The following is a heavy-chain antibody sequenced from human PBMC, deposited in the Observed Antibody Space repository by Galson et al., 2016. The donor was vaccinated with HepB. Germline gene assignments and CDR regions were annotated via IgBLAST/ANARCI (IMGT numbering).Heavy chain of an antibody. CDR1: GFTFSIYT. CDR2: ISSAGGYL. Sequence: LRLSCAASGFTFSIYTMNWVRQAPGKGLEWVSSISSAGGYLYYADSVEGRFTISRDNAKKTLYLQMNSLRVEDTSVYYCARANMAAAGVDFDFWGQGTLVTVSS. D-gene: IGHD6-13*01. J-gene: IGHJ4*02. CDR3: ARANMAAAGVDFDF. V-gene: IGHV3-21*01.